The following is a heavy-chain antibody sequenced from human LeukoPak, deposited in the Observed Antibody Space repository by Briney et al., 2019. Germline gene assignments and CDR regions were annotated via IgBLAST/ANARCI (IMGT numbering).Heavy chain of an antibody. Sequence: GGSLRLSRAASGFTVSNNYMSWVRQAPGKGLEWVSVIYNGGSTYYADSVKGRFTISRDNSKNTLYLQMNSLRAEDTAVYYCARFYVATIGDAFDIWGQGTMVTVSS. D-gene: IGHD5-12*01. CDR2: IYNGGST. CDR1: GFTVSNNY. J-gene: IGHJ3*02. V-gene: IGHV3-53*01. CDR3: ARFYVATIGDAFDI.